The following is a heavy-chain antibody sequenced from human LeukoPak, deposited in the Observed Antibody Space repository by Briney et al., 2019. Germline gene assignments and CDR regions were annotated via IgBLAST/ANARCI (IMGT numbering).Heavy chain of an antibody. V-gene: IGHV3-23*01. CDR1: GFTFSSYA. CDR2: ISGSGGSI. Sequence: GGSLRLSCAASGFTFSSYAMSWVRQAPGKGLEWVSAISGSGGSIYYADSVKGRFTISRDNSKNTLYLQMNSLRAEDTAVYYCANQAPRYSSSWRDAFDIWGQGTMVTVSS. CDR3: ANQAPRYSSSWRDAFDI. D-gene: IGHD6-13*01. J-gene: IGHJ3*02.